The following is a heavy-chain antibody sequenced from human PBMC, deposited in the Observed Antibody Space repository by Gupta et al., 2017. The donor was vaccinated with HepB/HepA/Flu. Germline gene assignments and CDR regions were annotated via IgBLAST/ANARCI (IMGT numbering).Heavy chain of an antibody. CDR1: GGSISSSAYQ. D-gene: IGHD4-17*01. Sequence: QMQLQESGPGLVKPSETLSLTCTVSGGSISSSAYQWGWIRQPPGKGLEWIGSCYYSGTTFYNPSLNSRVTISVDTSNNQFSLRLSYVTAADTAMYYCGRHNDYGDYGGSDSFDIWGQGTMVTVSS. J-gene: IGHJ3*02. V-gene: IGHV4-39*01. CDR3: GRHNDYGDYGGSDSFDI. CDR2: CYYSGTT.